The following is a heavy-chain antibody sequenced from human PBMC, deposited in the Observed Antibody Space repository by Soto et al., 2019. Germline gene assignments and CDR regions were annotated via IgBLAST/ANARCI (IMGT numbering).Heavy chain of an antibody. Sequence: PSETLSLTCTVSGGSVSSGSYYWSWIRQPPGKGLEWIGYIYYSGSTSYNPSLKSRVTISVDTSKNQFSLKLSSVTAADTAVYYCARGLHVLRYFDWSYYFDYWGQGTLVTVSS. CDR2: IYYSGST. CDR1: GGSVSSGSYY. CDR3: ARGLHVLRYFDWSYYFDY. J-gene: IGHJ4*02. D-gene: IGHD3-9*01. V-gene: IGHV4-61*01.